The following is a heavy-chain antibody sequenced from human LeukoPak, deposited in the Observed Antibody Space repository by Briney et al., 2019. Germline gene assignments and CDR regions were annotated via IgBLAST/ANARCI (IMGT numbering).Heavy chain of an antibody. CDR1: GGSFSGYY. D-gene: IGHD3-22*01. Sequence: PSETLSLTCAVYGGSFSGYYWSWIRQPPGKGLEWIGEINHSGSTNYNPSLKSRVTISVDTSKNQFSLKLSSVTAADTAVYYCVRGRRGYYDSSGGRSLGYWGQGTLVSVSS. V-gene: IGHV4-34*01. CDR3: VRGRRGYYDSSGGRSLGY. J-gene: IGHJ4*02. CDR2: INHSGST.